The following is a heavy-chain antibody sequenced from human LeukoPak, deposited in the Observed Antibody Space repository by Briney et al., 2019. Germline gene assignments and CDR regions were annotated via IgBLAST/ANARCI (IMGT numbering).Heavy chain of an antibody. CDR1: GFTFSSYW. Sequence: GGSLRLSCVASGFTFSSYWMSWVRQAPGKGLVWVSRINSDGSSTSYADSVKGRFTISRDNAKNTLYLQMNSLRAEDTAVYYCARDYYADYYFDYWGQGTLVTVSS. V-gene: IGHV3-74*01. D-gene: IGHD3-10*01. J-gene: IGHJ4*02. CDR2: INSDGSST. CDR3: ARDYYADYYFDY.